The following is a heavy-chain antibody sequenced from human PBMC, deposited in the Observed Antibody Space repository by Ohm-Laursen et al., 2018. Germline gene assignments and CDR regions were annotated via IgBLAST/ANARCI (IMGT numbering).Heavy chain of an antibody. D-gene: IGHD1-7*01. Sequence: TLSLTCTVYGESFSGSYCSWIRQPPGKGLEWIGEFNHRGTTNYKSSLKSRVTISVDTSKNQLSLELTSVTAAAPAVYYCVRGGPGGTPDDYWGQGTLVTVSS. CDR1: GESFSGSY. V-gene: IGHV4-34*01. CDR3: VRGGPGGTPDDY. CDR2: FNHRGTT. J-gene: IGHJ4*02.